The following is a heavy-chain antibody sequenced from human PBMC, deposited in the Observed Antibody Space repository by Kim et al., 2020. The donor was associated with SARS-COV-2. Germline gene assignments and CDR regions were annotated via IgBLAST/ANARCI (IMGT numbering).Heavy chain of an antibody. CDR3: ARDDYYYGMDV. CDR2: IKQDGSEK. J-gene: IGHJ6*02. Sequence: GGSLRLSCAASGFSFSSYWMSWVRQAPGKGLEWVANIKQDGSEKYYVDSVKGRFTISRDNAKNSLYLQMNSLRAEDTTVYYCARDDYYYGMDVWGQGTTVTVSS. V-gene: IGHV3-7*01. CDR1: GFSFSSYW.